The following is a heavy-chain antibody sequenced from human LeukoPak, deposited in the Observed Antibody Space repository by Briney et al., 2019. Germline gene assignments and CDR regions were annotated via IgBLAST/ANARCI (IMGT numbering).Heavy chain of an antibody. D-gene: IGHD1-26*01. J-gene: IGHJ3*02. V-gene: IGHV4-59*01. CDR1: GGSISSYY. CDR2: ICYSGST. CDR3: ARDGGSYFPTPGAFDI. Sequence: SETLSLTCTVSGGSISSYYWSWIRQPPGKGLEWIGYICYSGSTNYNPSLKSRVTISVDTSKNQFSLKLSSVTAADTAVYYCARDGGSYFPTPGAFDIWGQGTMVTVSS.